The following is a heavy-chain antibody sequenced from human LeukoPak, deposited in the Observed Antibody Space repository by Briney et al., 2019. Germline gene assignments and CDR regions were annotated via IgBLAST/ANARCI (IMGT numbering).Heavy chain of an antibody. Sequence: GAAVMVSCKASGYTFTSYGFSWVRRAPGQGLEWMGWISAYNGNTNYAQKLQGRVTMTTDTSTSTAYMELRSLRSDDTAAYYCARDRLLRDNYGMDVWGQGTTVTVSS. CDR1: GYTFTSYG. CDR2: ISAYNGNT. V-gene: IGHV1-18*01. CDR3: ARDRLLRDNYGMDV. D-gene: IGHD2-21*02. J-gene: IGHJ6*02.